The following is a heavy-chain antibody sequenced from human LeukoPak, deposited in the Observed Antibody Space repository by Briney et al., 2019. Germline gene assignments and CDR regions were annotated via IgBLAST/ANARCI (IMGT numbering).Heavy chain of an antibody. D-gene: IGHD5-18*01. CDR2: IKQDGSEK. J-gene: IGHJ4*02. CDR3: ARAGYSYADY. Sequence: PGGSLRLSCVASGFTFSSSWMSWVRQAPGKGLEWVANIKQDGSEKYYVDSVKGRFTISRDNAKNSVHLQMNRLRAEDTAVYYCARAGYSYADYWGQGTLVTVSS. V-gene: IGHV3-7*01. CDR1: GFTFSSSW.